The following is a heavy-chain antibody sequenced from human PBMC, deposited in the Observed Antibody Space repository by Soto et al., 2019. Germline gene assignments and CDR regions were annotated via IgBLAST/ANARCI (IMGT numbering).Heavy chain of an antibody. CDR1: GFTFSSAA. D-gene: IGHD2-21*02. Sequence: EVQVLDSGGVLVQPGGSLRLSCEASGFTFSSAAMFWFRQAPGKGLEWISSITTRGARTFYADAVKGRFTISRDNSKNTLYLQMNSLRVDDTAVYFCAKGGGGDHGDWGQGTPVAVSS. J-gene: IGHJ4*02. CDR2: ITTRGART. V-gene: IGHV3-23*01. CDR3: AKGGGGDHGD.